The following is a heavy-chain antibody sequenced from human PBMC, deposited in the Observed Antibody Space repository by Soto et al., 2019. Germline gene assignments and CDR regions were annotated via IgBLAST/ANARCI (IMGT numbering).Heavy chain of an antibody. Sequence: ASVKVSCKASGYTFTSYAMHWVRQAPGQRLEWMGWINAGNGNTKYSQRFQGRVTITRDTSASTAYMELSSLRSEDTAVYYCARGPAGITIFGVAPNWFDPWGQGTLVTVSS. CDR3: ARGPAGITIFGVAPNWFDP. CDR2: INAGNGNT. CDR1: GYTFTSYA. J-gene: IGHJ5*02. D-gene: IGHD3-3*01. V-gene: IGHV1-3*01.